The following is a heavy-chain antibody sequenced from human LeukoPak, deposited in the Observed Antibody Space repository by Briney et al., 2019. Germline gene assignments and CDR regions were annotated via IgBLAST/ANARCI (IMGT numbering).Heavy chain of an antibody. CDR3: ARDRVIVVVPNFDY. J-gene: IGHJ4*02. CDR2: ISSSGGST. V-gene: IGHV3-23*01. CDR1: GFTFSSYA. Sequence: GGSLRLSCAASGFTFSSYAMSWVRQAPGKGLEWVSAISSSGGSTYYADSVKGRFTISRDNSKNTLYLQMNSLRAEDTAVYYCARDRVIVVVPNFDYWGQGTLVTVSS. D-gene: IGHD3-22*01.